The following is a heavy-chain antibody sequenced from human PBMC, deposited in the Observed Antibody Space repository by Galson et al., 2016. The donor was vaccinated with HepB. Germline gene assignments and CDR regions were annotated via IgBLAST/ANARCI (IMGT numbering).Heavy chain of an antibody. CDR1: GFSFSNSG. J-gene: IGHJ4*02. V-gene: IGHV3-23*01. CDR2: LTRSGDAT. CDR3: GKHGGFDY. Sequence: SLRLSCAASGFSFSNSGMSRVRQAPGRGLEWVSGLTRSGDATHYADFVKGRFTISRDNSKNTPYLYMNNLTAGDTAIYYCGKHGGFDYWGQGALVTVSS. D-gene: IGHD3-16*01.